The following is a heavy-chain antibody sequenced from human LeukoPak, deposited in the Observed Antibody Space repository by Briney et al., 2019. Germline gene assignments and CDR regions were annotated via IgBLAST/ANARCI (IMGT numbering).Heavy chain of an antibody. V-gene: IGHV1-8*01. CDR1: GYTFTSYD. CDR3: ARSPPYYDFWSGYIYYYCYGMDV. Sequence: ASVKVSCKASGYTFTSYDINWVRQATGQGLEWMGWMNPNSGNTGYAQKFQGRVTMTRNTSISTAYMELSSLRSEDTAVYYCARSPPYYDFWSGYIYYYCYGMDVWGQGTTVTVSS. CDR2: MNPNSGNT. J-gene: IGHJ6*02. D-gene: IGHD3-3*01.